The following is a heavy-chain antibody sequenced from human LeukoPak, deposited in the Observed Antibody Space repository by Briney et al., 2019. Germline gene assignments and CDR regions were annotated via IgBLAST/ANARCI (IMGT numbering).Heavy chain of an antibody. V-gene: IGHV3-74*01. Sequence: GSLRLSSAASGFTFSSYWMHWVRQAPGKGLVWVSRNNSDGSTTRYADSVKGRFTISRDNAKNTLYLQMNSLRAEDTAVYYCARDRVVYYYGSGYYGMDVWGQGTTVTVSS. CDR2: NNSDGSTT. CDR1: GFTFSSYW. CDR3: ARDRVVYYYGSGYYGMDV. D-gene: IGHD3-10*01. J-gene: IGHJ6*02.